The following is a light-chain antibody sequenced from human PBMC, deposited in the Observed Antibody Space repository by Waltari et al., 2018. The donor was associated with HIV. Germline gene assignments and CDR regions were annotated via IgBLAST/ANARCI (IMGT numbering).Light chain of an antibody. J-gene: IGKJ4*01. CDR2: DVS. V-gene: IGKV3-11*01. CDR3: QQRSNWPLT. Sequence: EIVLTQSPATLSLSPGERATLSCRASQSVSTSFAWYQQQPGQAPTLLIYDVSNRATGIPARFSGSGSGTDFTLTISSLEPEDFAVYYWQQRSNWPLTFGGGTKVEIK. CDR1: QSVSTS.